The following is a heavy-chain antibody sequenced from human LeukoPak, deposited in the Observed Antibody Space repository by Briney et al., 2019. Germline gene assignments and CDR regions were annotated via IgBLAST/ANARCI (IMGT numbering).Heavy chain of an antibody. J-gene: IGHJ1*01. CDR1: GFTFTRSA. D-gene: IGHD1-26*01. CDR2: INDSGGST. V-gene: IGHV3-23*01. Sequence: PGGSLRLSCAASGFTFTRSAMSWVRQAPGKGLEWVSGINDSGGSTYFADSVKGRFTISRDNSKNALYLQMNSLRAEDTAVYYCAKKDHSLSPEPMYSGSYRGYFQHWGQGTLVTVSS. CDR3: AKKDHSLSPEPMYSGSYRGYFQH.